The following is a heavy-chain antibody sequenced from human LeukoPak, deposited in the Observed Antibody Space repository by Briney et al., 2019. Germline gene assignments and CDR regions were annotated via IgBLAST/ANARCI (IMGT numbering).Heavy chain of an antibody. Sequence: GESLKISCEASGYSFTTYWIGWVRQMPGKGLEWMGIIYPSDSDTRYSPSFQGQVTISVDKSISTAYLQWSSLKASDTAMYFCARRMVRGVISSPFDYWGQGTLVTVSS. V-gene: IGHV5-51*01. D-gene: IGHD3-10*01. CDR2: IYPSDSDT. CDR3: ARRMVRGVISSPFDY. J-gene: IGHJ4*02. CDR1: GYSFTTYW.